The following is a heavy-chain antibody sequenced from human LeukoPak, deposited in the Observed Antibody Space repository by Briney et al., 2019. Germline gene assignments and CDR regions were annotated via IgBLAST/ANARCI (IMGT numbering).Heavy chain of an antibody. CDR3: ARVVGLTGYSSSWYSGYYYYMDV. V-gene: IGHV1-69*06. J-gene: IGHJ6*03. CDR2: IIPIFGTT. Sequence: SVKVSCKASGGTFSSYAISWVRQAPGQGLEWMGGIIPIFGTTNYAQKFQDRVTITADKSTSTAYMELGSLRSEDTAVYYCARVVGLTGYSSSWYSGYYYYMDVWGKGTTVTVSS. D-gene: IGHD6-13*01. CDR1: GGTFSSYA.